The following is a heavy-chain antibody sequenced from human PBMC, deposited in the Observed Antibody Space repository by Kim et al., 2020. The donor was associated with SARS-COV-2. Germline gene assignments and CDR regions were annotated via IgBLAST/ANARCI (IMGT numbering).Heavy chain of an antibody. CDR2: IYTSGST. D-gene: IGHD4-17*01. J-gene: IGHJ4*02. V-gene: IGHV4-61*02. CDR3: ARELHDYGDYAFDY. Sequence: SETLSLTCTVSGGSISSGSYYWSWIRQPAGKGLEWIGRIYTSGSTNYNPSLKSRVTISVDTSKNQFSLKLSSVTAADTAVYYCARELHDYGDYAFDYWGQGTLVTVSS. CDR1: GGSISSGSYY.